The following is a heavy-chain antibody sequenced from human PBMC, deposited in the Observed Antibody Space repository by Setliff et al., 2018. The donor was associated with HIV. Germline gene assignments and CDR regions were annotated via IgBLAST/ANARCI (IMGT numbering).Heavy chain of an antibody. CDR3: ARGRDSSDYYGSRDYFYAMDV. D-gene: IGHD3-22*01. Sequence: GESLKISCEGSGYRFTSHWIGWVRQMPGKGLEWMGIIYPDDSKTRYSPSFEGQVTISADKSISTAYLQWSSLRAPDSALYYCARGRDSSDYYGSRDYFYAMDVWGQGTTVTVSS. V-gene: IGHV5-51*01. J-gene: IGHJ6*02. CDR2: IYPDDSKT. CDR1: GYRFTSHW.